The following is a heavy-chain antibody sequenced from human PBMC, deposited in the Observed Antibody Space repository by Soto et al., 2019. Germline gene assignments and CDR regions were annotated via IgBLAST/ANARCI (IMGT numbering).Heavy chain of an antibody. Sequence: PSETLSLTCTVSGGSISSYYWSWIRQPPGKGLEWIGYIYYSGSTNYNPSLKSRVTISVDTSKNQFSLKLSSVTAADTAVYYCAREDGYCSGGSCYSDNWFDPWGQGTLVTVSS. CDR1: GGSISSYY. V-gene: IGHV4-59*12. D-gene: IGHD2-15*01. J-gene: IGHJ5*02. CDR2: IYYSGST. CDR3: AREDGYCSGGSCYSDNWFDP.